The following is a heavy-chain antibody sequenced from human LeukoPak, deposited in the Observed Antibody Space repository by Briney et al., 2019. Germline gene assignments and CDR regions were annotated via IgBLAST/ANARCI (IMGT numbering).Heavy chain of an antibody. CDR1: GFTVSSNE. CDR3: ATGSVRYSASWYSQEGDY. V-gene: IGHV3-23*01. D-gene: IGHD6-13*01. J-gene: IGHJ4*02. Sequence: PGGSLRLSCAASGFTVSSNEMSWVRQAPGKGLEWVSAISVSAGSTYYADSVKGRFTISRDNSKNTLYLQMNSLRAEDTAVYYCATGSVRYSASWYSQEGDYWGQGTLVTVSS. CDR2: ISVSAGST.